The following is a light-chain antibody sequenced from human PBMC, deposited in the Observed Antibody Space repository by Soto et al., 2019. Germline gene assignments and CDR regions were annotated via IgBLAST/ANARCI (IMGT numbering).Light chain of an antibody. CDR3: CSYAGSYTYV. Sequence: QSVLTQPRSVSGSPRQSVTISCTGTSSDVGVYNYVSWYQQHPGKAPKLMIYDVTKRPSGVPDRFSGSKSGNTASLTISGLQAEDEADYYCCSYAGSYTYVFGTGTKVTVL. V-gene: IGLV2-11*01. CDR2: DVT. J-gene: IGLJ1*01. CDR1: SSDVGVYNY.